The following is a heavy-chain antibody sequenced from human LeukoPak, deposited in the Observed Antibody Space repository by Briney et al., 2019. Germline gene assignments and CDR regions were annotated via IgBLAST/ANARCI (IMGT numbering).Heavy chain of an antibody. Sequence: PSDTLSLTCTVSGRSINSSPYSWGWVRQPPGKGLEWIGTVSYDGSTYHSPPLRSRVIMSVDTSKNQYSLGLTSVTAADTALYCCARLPTGFPNWFDPWGQGILVSVSS. V-gene: IGHV4-39*01. J-gene: IGHJ5*02. CDR3: ARLPTGFPNWFDP. CDR2: VSYDGST. CDR1: GRSINSSPYS. D-gene: IGHD4-17*01.